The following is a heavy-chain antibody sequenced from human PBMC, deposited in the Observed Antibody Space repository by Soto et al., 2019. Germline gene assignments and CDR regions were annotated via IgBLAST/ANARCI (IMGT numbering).Heavy chain of an antibody. CDR1: GGSISSGDYY. CDR2: IYYSGST. D-gene: IGHD3-10*01. CDR3: ASSPARSYYGSGAHAAWFDP. J-gene: IGHJ5*02. V-gene: IGHV4-30-4*01. Sequence: SETLSLTCTVSGGSISSGDYYWSWIRQPPGKGLEWIGYIYYSGSTYYNPSLKSRVTISVDTSKNQFSLKLSSVTAAGTAVYYCASSPARSYYGSGAHAAWFDPWGQGTLVTAPQ.